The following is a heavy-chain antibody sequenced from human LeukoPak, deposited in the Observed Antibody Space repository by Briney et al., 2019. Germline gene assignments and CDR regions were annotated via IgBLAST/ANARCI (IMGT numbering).Heavy chain of an antibody. J-gene: IGHJ6*03. Sequence: GGSLRLSCAASGFTFSSYAMSWVRQAPGKGLEWVSAISGSGGSTYYAYSVKVRFTISRDNSKNTLYLQMNSLRAEDTAVYYCATHSSSWPYYYYMDVWGKGTTVTVSS. CDR2: ISGSGGST. V-gene: IGHV3-23*01. CDR1: GFTFSSYA. CDR3: ATHSSSWPYYYYMDV. D-gene: IGHD6-13*01.